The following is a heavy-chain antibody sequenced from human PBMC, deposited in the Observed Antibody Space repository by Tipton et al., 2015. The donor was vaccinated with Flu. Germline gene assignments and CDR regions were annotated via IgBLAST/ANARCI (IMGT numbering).Heavy chain of an antibody. CDR2: VNSNGGTT. Sequence: GSLRLSCVASGFTFSNYAMNWVRQAPGKGLEWVSVVNSNGGTTYYADSVKGRFTIFRDNSKNILYLQMNSLRADDTAVYSCAKVIPELVAGLDSWGQGTLVTVSS. CDR3: AKVIPELVAGLDS. J-gene: IGHJ4*02. D-gene: IGHD6-19*01. V-gene: IGHV3-23*01. CDR1: GFTFSNYA.